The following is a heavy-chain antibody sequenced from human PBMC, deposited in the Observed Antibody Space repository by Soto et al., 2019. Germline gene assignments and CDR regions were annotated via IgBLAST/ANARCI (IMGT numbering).Heavy chain of an antibody. J-gene: IGHJ3*02. CDR2: ISSSSSTI. V-gene: IGHV3-48*01. D-gene: IGHD1-1*01. Sequence: EVQLVESGGGLVQPGGSLRLSCAASGFTFSSYSMNWVRQAPGKGLEWVSYISSSSSTIYYADSVKGRFTISRDNAKNALDLRMHRTHGAGTYVKYCASRREIEQHRWDACDNWGQGTMVTVSS. CDR1: GFTFSSYS. CDR3: ASRREIEQHRWDACDN.